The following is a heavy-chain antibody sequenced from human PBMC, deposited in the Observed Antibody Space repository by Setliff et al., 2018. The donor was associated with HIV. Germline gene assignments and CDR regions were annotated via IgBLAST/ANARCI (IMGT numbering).Heavy chain of an antibody. CDR1: GGSISTSRHY. Sequence: PSETLSLTCTVSGGSISTSRHYWTWIRQPPGKGLEWIGYIHHSGGTQYNPSLMSRLTMSVDSSKNQFSLSLSSVTAADTAVYYCARLPDINSWPFDYWARGTLVTVSS. D-gene: IGHD6-13*01. CDR2: IHHSGGT. J-gene: IGHJ4*02. CDR3: ARLPDINSWPFDY. V-gene: IGHV4-61*01.